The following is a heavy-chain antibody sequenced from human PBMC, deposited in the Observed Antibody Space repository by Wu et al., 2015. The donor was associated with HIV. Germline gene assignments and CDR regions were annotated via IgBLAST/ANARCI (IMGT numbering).Heavy chain of an antibody. D-gene: IGHD2-2*01. Sequence: QVQLQQWGAGVLKPSETLSLTCGVFGESFTDYYWTWIRQPPGKGLEWIGDINHVGSTNYNPSLKSRVTISVATSKNEFSLKLTSVTAADTAVYFCARQEGYCSSTSCYQSWFDPWGQGTLVTVSS. J-gene: IGHJ5*02. V-gene: IGHV4-34*01. CDR1: GESFTDYY. CDR2: INHVGST. CDR3: ARQEGYCSSTSCYQSWFDP.